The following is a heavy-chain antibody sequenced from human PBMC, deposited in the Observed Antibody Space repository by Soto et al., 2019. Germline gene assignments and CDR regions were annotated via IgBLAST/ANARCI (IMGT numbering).Heavy chain of an antibody. CDR3: ATDKFYHCAGYNDVFYI. CDR2: ISGSGGST. V-gene: IGHV3-23*01. J-gene: IGHJ3*02. CDR1: GFTFSSYA. Sequence: GGSLRLSCAASGFTFSSYAMSWVRQAPGKGLEWVSAISGSGGSTYYADSVKGRFTISRDNSKNTLYLQMNSLRAEDTGVYYCATDKFYHCAGYNDVFYICARGTTVPVS. D-gene: IGHD2-21*01.